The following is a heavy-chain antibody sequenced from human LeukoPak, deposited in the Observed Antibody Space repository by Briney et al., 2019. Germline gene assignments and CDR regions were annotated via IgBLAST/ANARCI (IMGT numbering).Heavy chain of an antibody. J-gene: IGHJ4*02. CDR1: GFTFSSYG. D-gene: IGHD6-19*01. CDR3: AREGIGSHDY. Sequence: GGSLRLSCAASGFTFSSYGMHWVRQAPGKGLEWVAVISYDGSNKYYADSVKGRFTISRDNSKNTLYLQMNSLRAEDTAVYYCAREGIGSHDYWGQGTLVTVSS. CDR2: ISYDGSNK. V-gene: IGHV3-33*01.